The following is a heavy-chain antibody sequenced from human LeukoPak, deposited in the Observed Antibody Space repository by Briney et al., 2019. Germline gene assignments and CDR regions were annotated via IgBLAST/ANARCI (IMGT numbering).Heavy chain of an antibody. CDR3: AKVYDFWSGYYIY. D-gene: IGHD3-3*01. CDR2: ISGSGGST. J-gene: IGHJ4*02. CDR1: GFTFSSYA. V-gene: IGHV3-23*01. Sequence: GGSLRLSCAASGFTFSSYAMSWVRQAPGKGLEWVSAISGSGGSTYYADSAKGRFTISRDNSKNTLYLQMNSLRAEDTAVYYCAKVYDFWSGYYIYWGQGTLVTVSS.